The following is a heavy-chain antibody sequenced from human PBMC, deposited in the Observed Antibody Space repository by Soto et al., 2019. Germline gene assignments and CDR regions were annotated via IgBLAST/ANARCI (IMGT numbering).Heavy chain of an antibody. CDR2: IYYSGST. D-gene: IGHD3-22*01. Sequence: SETLSLTCTVSGGSISSGGYYWSWIRQHPGKGLEWIGYIYYSGSTYYNPSLKSRVTISVDTSKNQFSLKLSSVTAADTAVYYCAVPGWLLDPYYYYGMDVWGQGTKVTVYS. CDR1: GGSISSGGYY. V-gene: IGHV4-31*03. CDR3: AVPGWLLDPYYYYGMDV. J-gene: IGHJ6*02.